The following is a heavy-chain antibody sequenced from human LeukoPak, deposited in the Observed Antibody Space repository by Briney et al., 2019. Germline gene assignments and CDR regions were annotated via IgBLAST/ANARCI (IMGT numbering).Heavy chain of an antibody. CDR1: GDSVSSNSAA. V-gene: IGHV6-1*01. CDR2: TYYRSKWYN. Sequence: SQTLSLTCAISGDSVSSNSAAWNWIRQSPSRGLEWLGRTYYRSKWYNDYAVSVKSRITINPDTSKNQFSLQLNSVTPEDTAVYYCARDSEVRVAARPPGGDYYYYYYMDVWGKGTTVTVSS. CDR3: ARDSEVRVAARPPGGDYYYYYYMDV. D-gene: IGHD6-6*01. J-gene: IGHJ6*03.